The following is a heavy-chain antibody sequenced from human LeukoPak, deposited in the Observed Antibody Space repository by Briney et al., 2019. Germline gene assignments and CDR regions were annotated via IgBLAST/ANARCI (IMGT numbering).Heavy chain of an antibody. CDR2: IYYSGST. J-gene: IGHJ4*02. CDR3: ARSKDILTGYCFDY. D-gene: IGHD3-9*01. CDR1: GGSISSYY. V-gene: IGHV4-59*01. Sequence: SETLSLTCTVSGGSISSYYWSWIRQPPGKGLEWIGYIYYSGSTSYNPSLKSRVPIPVDTSKNQFSLKLSSVTAADTAVYYCARSKDILTGYCFDYWGQGTLVTVSS.